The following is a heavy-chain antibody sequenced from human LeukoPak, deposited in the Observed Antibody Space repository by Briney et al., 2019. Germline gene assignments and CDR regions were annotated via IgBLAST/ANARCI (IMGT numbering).Heavy chain of an antibody. CDR2: INPNSRGT. CDR3: ARVSSASGAFDI. Sequence: GASVNVSCKAAGYTFTGYFLHWVRQAPGRGLEWMGGINPNSRGTNYAQKVQGRVSITRDTSISAAYMDMSSLRFDDKAVYNCARVSSASGAFDIWGQGTMVTVSS. J-gene: IGHJ3*02. D-gene: IGHD6-25*01. CDR1: GYTFTGYF. V-gene: IGHV1-2*02.